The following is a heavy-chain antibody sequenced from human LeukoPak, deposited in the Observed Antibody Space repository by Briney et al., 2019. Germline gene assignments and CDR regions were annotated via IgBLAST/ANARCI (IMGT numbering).Heavy chain of an antibody. CDR2: ISYDGIIK. CDR1: GFTFSSYG. J-gene: IGHJ4*02. Sequence: PGGSLRLSCAASGFTFSSYGMHWVRQAPGKGPEWEAVISYDGIIKYYADSVKGRFNISRDNSKNTLYLQMNSLRAEDTAVYYCAKDSGRNSSMDQFGYWGQETLVTVSS. V-gene: IGHV3-30*18. CDR3: AKDSGRNSSMDQFGY. D-gene: IGHD6-13*01.